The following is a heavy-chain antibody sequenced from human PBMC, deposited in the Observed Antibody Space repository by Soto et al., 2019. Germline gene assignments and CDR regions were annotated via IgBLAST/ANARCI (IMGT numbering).Heavy chain of an antibody. Sequence: SETLSLTCTVSGGSISSGDYYWSWIRQLPGKGLEWIGYIYYSGSTYYNPSLKSRVTISVDTSKNQFSLKLSSVTAADTAVYYCARDNILGILYGGMDVWGQGTTVTVS. V-gene: IGHV4-30-4*01. CDR2: IYYSGST. J-gene: IGHJ6*02. D-gene: IGHD3-3*01. CDR1: GGSISSGDYY. CDR3: ARDNILGILYGGMDV.